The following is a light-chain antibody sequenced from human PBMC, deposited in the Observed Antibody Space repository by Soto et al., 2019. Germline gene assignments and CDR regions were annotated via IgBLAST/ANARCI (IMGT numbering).Light chain of an antibody. CDR3: HQYSNWPPPFT. V-gene: IGKV3-15*01. CDR1: QSVSSN. Sequence: EIVMTQSPATLSVSPGERATLSCRASQSVSSNLAWYQQKPGQAPRLLIYGASTRAAGIPARFSGSGSGTEFTLTISSLQSGDFAVYFCHQYSNWPPPFTFGPGTKVEIK. J-gene: IGKJ3*01. CDR2: GAS.